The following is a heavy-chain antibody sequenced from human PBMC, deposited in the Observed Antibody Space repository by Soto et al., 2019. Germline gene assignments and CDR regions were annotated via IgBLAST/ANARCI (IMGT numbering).Heavy chain of an antibody. CDR1: NGSISNFY. CDR2: ISYSGST. J-gene: IGHJ3*01. CDR3: ARYCSSITCYAPDGFDF. D-gene: IGHD2-2*01. V-gene: IGHV4-59*08. Sequence: SETLSLTCTVSNGSISNFYWSWIRQPPGKGLEWIGFISYSGSTSYNPSLKSRVTISADTSKNQFSLKLSSVTAADTAVYYCARYCSSITCYAPDGFDFWGQGTMVTVSS.